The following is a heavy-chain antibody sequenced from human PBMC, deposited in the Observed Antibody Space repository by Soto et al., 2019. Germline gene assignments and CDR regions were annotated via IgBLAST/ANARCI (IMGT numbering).Heavy chain of an antibody. Sequence: SETLSLTCAVYGGSFSGYYWSWIRQPPGKGLECIGEINHSGSTNYNPSLKSRVTISVDTSKNQFSLKLSSVTAADTAVYYCALMADHYYYYGMDVWGQGTTVTVSS. CDR2: INHSGST. CDR1: GGSFSGYY. CDR3: ALMADHYYYYGMDV. V-gene: IGHV4-34*01. J-gene: IGHJ6*02. D-gene: IGHD6-19*01.